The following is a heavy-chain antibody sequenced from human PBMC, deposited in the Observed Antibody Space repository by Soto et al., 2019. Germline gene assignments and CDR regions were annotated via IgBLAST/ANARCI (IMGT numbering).Heavy chain of an antibody. CDR3: ARDLWGYCGTDCYPLDV. CDR2: MYNTGST. CDR1: GGSISGYY. Sequence: SETLYLTCTVSGGSISGYYWSWIRQPPGKGLEWIGYMYNTGSTVYNTSYKSRVNKSVDTSKNQFSLILNSVTVAYTAVYYCARDLWGYCGTDCYPLDVWGQGTTVT. D-gene: IGHD2-21*02. V-gene: IGHV4-59*01. J-gene: IGHJ6*02.